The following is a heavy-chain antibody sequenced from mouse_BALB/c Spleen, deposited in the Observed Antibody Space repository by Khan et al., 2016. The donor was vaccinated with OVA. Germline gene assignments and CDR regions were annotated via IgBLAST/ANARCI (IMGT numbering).Heavy chain of an antibody. V-gene: IGHV2-6-5*01. J-gene: IGHJ4*01. CDR2: IWVSGSK. CDR1: GFSLTDSA. Sequence: QVQLKESGPGLVAPSLSLSITCTVSGFSLTDSAVSWIRQPPGKGLEWLGVIWVSGSKYYNSVLKPRLSISKNNFKSQVFLMMNSLQADDTAMYYCARDPPYYSMDYGGQGTSGTVPS. CDR3: ARDPPYYSMDY.